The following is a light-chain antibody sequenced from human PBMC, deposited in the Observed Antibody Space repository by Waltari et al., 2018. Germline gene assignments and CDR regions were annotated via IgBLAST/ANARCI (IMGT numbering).Light chain of an antibody. Sequence: SYVLTQPHSVPVAPGQTARITCGGYNIEAKSVHWYQQQPAQAPVVVVFDDSDRPSGIPERFSGANSGNTATLTVSRVEGGDEADYFCQVWDSSGDLLVIFGGGTKLTVL. CDR3: QVWDSSGDLLVI. V-gene: IGLV3-21*02. J-gene: IGLJ2*01. CDR1: NIEAKS. CDR2: DDS.